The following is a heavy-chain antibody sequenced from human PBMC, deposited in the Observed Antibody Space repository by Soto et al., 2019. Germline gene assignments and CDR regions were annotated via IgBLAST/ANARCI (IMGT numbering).Heavy chain of an antibody. J-gene: IGHJ4*02. V-gene: IGHV5-10-1*01. Sequence: LGESLKISCKGSGYSFTSYWISWVRQMPGKGLEWMGRIDPSDSYTNYSPSFQGHVTISADKSISTAYLQWGSLKASDTAMYYCARRSPSGYSYGSDDYWGQGTLVTVSS. CDR3: ARRSPSGYSYGSDDY. CDR2: IDPSDSYT. D-gene: IGHD5-18*01. CDR1: GYSFTSYW.